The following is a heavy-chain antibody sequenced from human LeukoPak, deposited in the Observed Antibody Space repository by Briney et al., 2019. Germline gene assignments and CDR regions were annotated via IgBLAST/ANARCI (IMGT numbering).Heavy chain of an antibody. Sequence: GGSLRLSCTASGFTFSGFGMHWVRQAPGKGLEWVAFIPHDGSNKNYADSVKGRFTISRDNSKNTLYLQMNSLRAEHTAVYYCARGYYDSSGYGLAEPYYFDYWGQGTLVTVSS. J-gene: IGHJ4*02. CDR3: ARGYYDSSGYGLAEPYYFDY. CDR1: GFTFSGFG. D-gene: IGHD3-22*01. CDR2: IPHDGSNK. V-gene: IGHV3-30*02.